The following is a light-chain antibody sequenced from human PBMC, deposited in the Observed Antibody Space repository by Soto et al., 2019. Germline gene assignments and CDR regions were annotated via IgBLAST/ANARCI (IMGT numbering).Light chain of an antibody. V-gene: IGKV3-20*01. Sequence: EIVLTQSPGTLSLSPGERATLSCRASQSVSGSYLAWFQQKPGQAPRLVIHGASSRATGFPDRFSGGGSGTEFTLTISSLEPEDFAVYYCQQYNNLPYTFGQGTKVEIK. J-gene: IGKJ2*01. CDR2: GAS. CDR3: QQYNNLPYT. CDR1: QSVSGSY.